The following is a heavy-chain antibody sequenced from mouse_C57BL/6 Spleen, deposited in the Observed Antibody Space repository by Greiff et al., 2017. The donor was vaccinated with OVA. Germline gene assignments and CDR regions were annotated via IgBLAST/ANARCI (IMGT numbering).Heavy chain of an antibody. V-gene: IGHV1-22*01. Sequence: EVQVVESGPELVKPGASVKMSCKASGYTFTDYNMHWVKQSHGKSLEWIGYINPNNGGTSYNQKFKGKATLTVNKSSSTAYMELRSLTSEDSAVYYCARTVGDYFDYWGQGTTLTVSS. CDR2: INPNNGGT. CDR3: ARTVGDYFDY. CDR1: GYTFTDYN. D-gene: IGHD1-1*01. J-gene: IGHJ2*01.